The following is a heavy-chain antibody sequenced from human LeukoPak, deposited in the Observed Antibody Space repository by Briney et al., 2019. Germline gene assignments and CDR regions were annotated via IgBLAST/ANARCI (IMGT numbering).Heavy chain of an antibody. J-gene: IGHJ4*02. CDR2: VSWDGGRT. Sequence: PGGSLRLSCAASGFSFNRHAMHWVRQVPGKGLEWLSGVSWDGGRTGYADSAEGRFTISRDNAKNSLYLQMNSLRAEDTALYYCAKDRIAADNWGQGTLVTVSS. V-gene: IGHV3-9*01. CDR1: GFSFNRHA. CDR3: AKDRIAADN. D-gene: IGHD6-13*01.